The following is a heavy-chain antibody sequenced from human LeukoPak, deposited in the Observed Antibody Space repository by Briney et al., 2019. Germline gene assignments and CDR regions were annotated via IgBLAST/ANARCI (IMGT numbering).Heavy chain of an antibody. CDR3: AKEEVPNDY. J-gene: IGHJ4*02. CDR2: ISRIGVTT. V-gene: IGHV3-23*01. D-gene: IGHD2-2*01. Sequence: GGSLRLPCAVSGFTLNSNAMCWVRQAPGKGLEWVSAISRIGVTTYYADSVEGRFTISRDTSKNTLYLQMNTLRSEDTAVYYCAKEEVPNDYWGQGTLVTVSS. CDR1: GFTLNSNA.